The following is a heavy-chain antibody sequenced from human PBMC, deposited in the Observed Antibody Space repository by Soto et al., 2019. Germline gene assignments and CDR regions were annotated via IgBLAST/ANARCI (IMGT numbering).Heavy chain of an antibody. CDR1: DFSFTSHG. Sequence: ASVKVSCKAYDFSFTSHGISWVRQAPGQGLEWMGWISLYNGTANYAQKFQGRVTITADKSTSTAYMELSSLRSEDTAVYYCARDPRVTYYYDSSGSNNWFDPWGQGALVTVSS. CDR2: ISLYNGTA. CDR3: ARDPRVTYYYDSSGSNNWFDP. V-gene: IGHV1-18*04. D-gene: IGHD3-22*01. J-gene: IGHJ5*02.